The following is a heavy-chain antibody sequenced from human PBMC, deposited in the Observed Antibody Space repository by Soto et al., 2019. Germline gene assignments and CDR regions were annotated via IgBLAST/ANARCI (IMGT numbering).Heavy chain of an antibody. D-gene: IGHD1-1*01. CDR3: AAWSRSHWFDY. CDR1: GLTIDTYW. J-gene: IGHJ4*02. CDR2: IKYDDSEK. V-gene: IGHV3-7*05. Sequence: EVQLVESGGDSVQPGGSLRLSWLVSGLTIDTYWMGWVRQFPAKGLEWVANIKYDDSEKPYMDSVEGRFTISRDNAKNTPFLQMNRLRVEDTAVYYCAAWSRSHWFDYWGRGTLVTVSS.